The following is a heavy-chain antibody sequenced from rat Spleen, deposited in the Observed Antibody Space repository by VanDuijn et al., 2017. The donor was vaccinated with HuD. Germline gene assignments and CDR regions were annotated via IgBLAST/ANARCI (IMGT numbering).Heavy chain of an antibody. D-gene: IGHD5-1*01. CDR2: ISYDGGST. V-gene: IGHV5-25*01. CDR3: ATTPGRPFAY. CDR1: GFTFSNYG. Sequence: EVQLVESGGGLVQPGRSMKLSCAASGFTFSNYGMAWVRQAPKKGLEWVAYISYDGGSTYYRDPVKGRFTISRDNAKSTLYLQMDSLRSEDTATYYCATTPGRPFAYWGQGALVTVSS. J-gene: IGHJ3*01.